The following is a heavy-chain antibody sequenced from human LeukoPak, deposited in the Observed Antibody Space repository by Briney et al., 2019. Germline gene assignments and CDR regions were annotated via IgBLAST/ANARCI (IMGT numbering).Heavy chain of an antibody. J-gene: IGHJ5*02. D-gene: IGHD2-15*01. Sequence: SETLSLTCTVSGGSISSSSYYWGWIRQPPGKGLEWIGSIYYSGSTYYNPSLKSRVTISVDTSKNQFSLKLSSVTAADTAVYYCARDTRSYCSGGSCYSNWFDPWGQGTLVTVSS. V-gene: IGHV4-39*07. CDR1: GGSISSSSYY. CDR3: ARDTRSYCSGGSCYSNWFDP. CDR2: IYYSGST.